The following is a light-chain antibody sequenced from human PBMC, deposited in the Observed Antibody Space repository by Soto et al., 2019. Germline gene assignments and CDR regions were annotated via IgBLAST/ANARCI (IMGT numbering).Light chain of an antibody. CDR3: QQFGSSPPGK. CDR2: GES. Sequence: EIVLTQSPGTLSLSPVDRAILYFRAIQSLSRSQLAWYQPKPGQAPRLLIYGESSRATGIPDRFSGSGSGTDFTLTITRLEPEDFAVYYCQQFGSSPPGKCGQGTKGDIK. CDR1: QSLSRSQ. J-gene: IGKJ1*01. V-gene: IGKV3-20*01.